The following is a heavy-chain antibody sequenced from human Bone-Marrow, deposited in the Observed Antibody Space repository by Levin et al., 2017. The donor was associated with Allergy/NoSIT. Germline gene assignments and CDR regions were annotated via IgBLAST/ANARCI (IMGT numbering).Heavy chain of an antibody. CDR2: IRSIPYGGTT. CDR3: SRLHRMGATTWSGSAFDI. CDR1: GFTVGDYA. V-gene: IGHV3-49*03. D-gene: IGHD1-26*01. Sequence: GGSLRLSCSASGFTVGDYALSWFRQAPGKGLEWVTFIRSIPYGGTTEYAASVKGRFTISRDDSRNIAYLQMHSLRIEDTAVYYCSRLHRMGATTWSGSAFDIWGQGTTVTVSS. J-gene: IGHJ3*02.